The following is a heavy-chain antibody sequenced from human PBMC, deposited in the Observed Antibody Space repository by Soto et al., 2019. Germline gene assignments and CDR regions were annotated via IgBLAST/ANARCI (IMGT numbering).Heavy chain of an antibody. J-gene: IGHJ4*02. Sequence: QVQLQESGPGLVKPSGTLSRTCAVSSSSISSSNWWSWVRQPPGKGLEWIGEIYHSGSTNYNPSLKSRVTISVDKSKNQFSLKLSSVTAADTAVYYCARLHGRRSPNFDYWGQGTLVTVSS. CDR3: ARLHGRRSPNFDY. CDR2: IYHSGST. V-gene: IGHV4-4*02. CDR1: SSSISSSNW. D-gene: IGHD6-25*01.